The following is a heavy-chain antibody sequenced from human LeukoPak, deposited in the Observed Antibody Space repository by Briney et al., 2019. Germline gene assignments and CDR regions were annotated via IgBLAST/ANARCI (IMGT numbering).Heavy chain of an antibody. J-gene: IGHJ4*02. V-gene: IGHV3-30*04. CDR1: GFTFSDHA. CDR3: AAQPCINGICYLDY. D-gene: IGHD2-8*01. CDR2: ISYHARDQ. Sequence: GGSLRLSCTASGFTFSDHAMHWVRQAPGKRLEWVTVISYHARDQFYADSVKGRFTVSRDNSRNTLYLQMNSLRAEDSAVYYCAAQPCINGICYLDYWGQGTLVTVSS.